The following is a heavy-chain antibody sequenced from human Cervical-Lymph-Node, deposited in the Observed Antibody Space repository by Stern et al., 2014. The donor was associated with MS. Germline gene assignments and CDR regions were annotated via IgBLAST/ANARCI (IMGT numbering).Heavy chain of an antibody. CDR3: AGGSTVVTDYFDY. CDR2: IIPIFGIG. V-gene: IGHV1-69*01. CDR1: GGTFSSYV. Sequence: VQLLESGAEVKKPGSSVKVSCKASGGTFSSYVISWVRQAPGQGLEWMGGIIPIFGIGNYAQKYQGRVTITADESTSTAYMELSSLRSEDTAVYYCAGGSTVVTDYFDYWGQGTLVTVSS. J-gene: IGHJ4*02. D-gene: IGHD4-23*01.